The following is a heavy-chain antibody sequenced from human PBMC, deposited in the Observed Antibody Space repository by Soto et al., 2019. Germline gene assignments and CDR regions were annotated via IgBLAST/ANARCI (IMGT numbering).Heavy chain of an antibody. D-gene: IGHD4-17*01. J-gene: IGHJ6*02. CDR2: IYYSGST. CDR3: AREQSDRDYGDHIYYYGMDV. Sequence: SETLSLTCTVSGGSISSGDYYWSWIRQPPGKGLEWIGYIYYSGSTYYNPSLKSRVTISVDTSKNQFSLKLSSVTAADTAVYYCAREQSDRDYGDHIYYYGMDVWGQGTMVTVSS. CDR1: GGSISSGDYY. V-gene: IGHV4-30-4*01.